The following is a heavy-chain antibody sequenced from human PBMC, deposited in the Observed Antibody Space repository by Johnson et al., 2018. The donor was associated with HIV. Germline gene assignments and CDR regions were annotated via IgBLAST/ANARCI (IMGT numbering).Heavy chain of an antibody. CDR2: INWNSGTI. D-gene: IGHD2-15*01. J-gene: IGHJ3*02. Sequence: LVESGGDLIQPGGSLRLSCAASGFTVSSTYMSWVRQAPGKGLDWVSGINWNSGTIGYADSVKGRFTISRDNAKNSLYLQMNRLRAEDTALYYCAREGIYCTGGRCYVAAFDIWGQGTMVTVSS. CDR1: GFTVSSTY. CDR3: AREGIYCTGGRCYVAAFDI. V-gene: IGHV3-9*01.